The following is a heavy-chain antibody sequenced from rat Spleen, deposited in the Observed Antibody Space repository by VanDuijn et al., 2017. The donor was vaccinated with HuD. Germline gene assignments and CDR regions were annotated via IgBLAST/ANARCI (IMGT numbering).Heavy chain of an antibody. D-gene: IGHD1-11*01. CDR1: GLSLNNYG. J-gene: IGHJ2*01. Sequence: QVQLKESGPGLVKTSQTLSLTCTVSGLSLNNYGVLWVRQPPGKGLDWMGVIWGDGISNSNSALKSRMSITRNNAKSQVYLKRNSLLPRDTATYYCSRADIASVSTDGIWGQGVMVTVSS. V-gene: IGHV2-13*01. CDR2: IWGDGIS. CDR3: SRADIASVSTDGI.